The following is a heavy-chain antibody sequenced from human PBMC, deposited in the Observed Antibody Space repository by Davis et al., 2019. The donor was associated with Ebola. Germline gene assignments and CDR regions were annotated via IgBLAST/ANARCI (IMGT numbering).Heavy chain of an antibody. J-gene: IGHJ4*02. D-gene: IGHD2-21*01. CDR1: GFTFSSFG. V-gene: IGHV3-48*02. CDR3: ARDAPRTGGDLDY. CDR2: ITSSSTI. Sequence: GGSLRLSCAASGFTFSSFGMTWVRQAPGKGLEWVSFITSSSTISYADSVKGRFTISRDNAKDSLYLQMNSLRDEDTAVYYCARDAPRTGGDLDYWGQGTLVTVS.